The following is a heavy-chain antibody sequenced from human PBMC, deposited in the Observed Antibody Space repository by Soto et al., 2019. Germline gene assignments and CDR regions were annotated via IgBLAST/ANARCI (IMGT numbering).Heavy chain of an antibody. D-gene: IGHD3-22*01. V-gene: IGHV1-24*01. CDR2: FDPEDGET. Sequence: ASVKVSCKVSGYTLTELSMHWVRQAPGKGLEWMGGFDPEDGETIYAQKFQGRVTMTEDTSTDTAYMELSSLRSEDTAVYYCATTYYYDSSGYHYDYYYGMDVWGQGTTVTVS. J-gene: IGHJ6*02. CDR3: ATTYYYDSSGYHYDYYYGMDV. CDR1: GYTLTELS.